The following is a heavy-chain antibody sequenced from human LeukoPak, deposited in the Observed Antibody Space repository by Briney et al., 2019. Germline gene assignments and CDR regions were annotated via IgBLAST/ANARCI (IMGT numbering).Heavy chain of an antibody. J-gene: IGHJ3*02. CDR2: ISYDGSNK. D-gene: IGHD1-26*01. CDR3: AKNSGSYDGAFDI. CDR1: GFTFCSYG. Sequence: GGSLRLSCAASGFTFCSYGMHWIRQAPGKGLEWVAVISYDGSNKYYADSVKGRFTISRDNSKNTLYLQMNSLRAEDTAVYYCAKNSGSYDGAFDIWGQGTMVTVSS. V-gene: IGHV3-30*18.